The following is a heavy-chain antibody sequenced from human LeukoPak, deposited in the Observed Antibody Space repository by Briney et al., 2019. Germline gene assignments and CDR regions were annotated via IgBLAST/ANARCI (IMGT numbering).Heavy chain of an antibody. J-gene: IGHJ4*02. CDR2: ITGDTGST. Sequence: PGGSLRLSCAASGFTFSSNAMSWVRQAPGKGLEWVSVITGDTGSTYYADSVKGRFTISRDNSENTLSLQMNSLRAEDTAVYYCAKDAVALGSGGDYFDYWGQGTLVTVSS. CDR1: GFTFSSNA. CDR3: AKDAVALGSGGDYFDY. V-gene: IGHV3-23*01. D-gene: IGHD3-10*01.